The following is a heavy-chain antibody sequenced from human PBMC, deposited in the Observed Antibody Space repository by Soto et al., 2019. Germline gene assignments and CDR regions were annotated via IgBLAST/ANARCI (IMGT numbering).Heavy chain of an antibody. Sequence: GASVKVSCKASGYTFTGYHMHWVRQAPGQGLEWMGWINPNSGGTNYAQKFQGRVTMTRDTSISAAYMELSSLRSEDTAVYYCAKVGGGNSGYDRPSFYYYYRMDVWRQGTTVTVSS. CDR3: AKVGGGNSGYDRPSFYYYYRMDV. D-gene: IGHD5-12*01. CDR1: GYTFTGYH. J-gene: IGHJ6*02. CDR2: INPNSGGT. V-gene: IGHV1-2*02.